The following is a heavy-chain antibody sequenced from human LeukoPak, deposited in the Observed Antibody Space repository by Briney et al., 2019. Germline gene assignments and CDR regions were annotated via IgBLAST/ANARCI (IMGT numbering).Heavy chain of an antibody. D-gene: IGHD1-26*01. CDR2: ISYDGSNK. Sequence: PGGSLRLSCAASGFTFSSYGMHWVRQAPGKGLEWVAVISYDGSNKYYADSVKGRFTISRDNSKNTLYLQMNSLRAEDTAVYYCAKEIEGVGATNYYYGMDVWGQGTTVTVSS. CDR3: AKEIEGVGATNYYYGMDV. J-gene: IGHJ6*02. V-gene: IGHV3-30*18. CDR1: GFTFSSYG.